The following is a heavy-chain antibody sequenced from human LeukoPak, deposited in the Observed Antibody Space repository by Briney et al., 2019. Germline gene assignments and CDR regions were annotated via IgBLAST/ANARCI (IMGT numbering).Heavy chain of an antibody. CDR3: ARETYYYDSSAYDYYYYMDV. V-gene: IGHV4-4*07. Sequence: SETLSLTCTVSGGSISSYYWSWIRQPAGKGLEWIGRIYTSGSTNYNPSLKSRVTMSVDTSKNQFSLKLSSVTAADTAVYYCARETYYYDSSAYDYYYYMDVWGKGTTVTVSS. D-gene: IGHD3-22*01. J-gene: IGHJ6*03. CDR1: GGSISSYY. CDR2: IYTSGST.